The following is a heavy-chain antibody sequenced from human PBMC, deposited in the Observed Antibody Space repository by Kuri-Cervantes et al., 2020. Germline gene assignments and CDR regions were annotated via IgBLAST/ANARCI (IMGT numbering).Heavy chain of an antibody. J-gene: IGHJ6*02. Sequence: SETLSLTCAVYGGSFSGYYWSWIRQPPGKGLEWIGSIYHIANTYYNPSLKSRVTISVDTSKNQFSLKLSSVTAADTAVYYCASPLRSHRGPYYYGMDVWGQGTTVTVSS. CDR1: GGSFSGYY. D-gene: IGHD3-3*01. CDR3: ASPLRSHRGPYYYGMDV. CDR2: IYHIANT. V-gene: IGHV4-34*01.